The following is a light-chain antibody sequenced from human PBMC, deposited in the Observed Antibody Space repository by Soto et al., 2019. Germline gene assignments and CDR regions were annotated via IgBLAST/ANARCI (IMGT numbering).Light chain of an antibody. CDR2: GHS. J-gene: IGLJ1*01. V-gene: IGLV1-40*01. CDR3: QSYDSSMSGYV. CDR1: SSNIRADYD. Sequence: QSVLTQPPSLSGAPGQRVPISCTGISSNIRADYDVHWYQQLPGTSPKVLISGHSYRPSGVPDRFSGSKSCTSASLAITGLQAEDEADYYCQSYDSSMSGYVFGTGTKVPVL.